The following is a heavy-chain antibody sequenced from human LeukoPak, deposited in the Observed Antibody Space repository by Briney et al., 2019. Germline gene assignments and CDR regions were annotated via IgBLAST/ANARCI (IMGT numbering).Heavy chain of an antibody. Sequence: ASVKVSCKASGYTFTGYGISWVRQAPGQGLEWMGWISAYNGNTNYAQKLQGRVTMTTDTSTSTAYMELRSLRSDDTAVYYCARDHRTMVRGVIPYYFDYWGQGTLVTVSS. CDR1: GYTFTGYG. D-gene: IGHD3-10*01. CDR2: ISAYNGNT. J-gene: IGHJ4*02. CDR3: ARDHRTMVRGVIPYYFDY. V-gene: IGHV1-18*04.